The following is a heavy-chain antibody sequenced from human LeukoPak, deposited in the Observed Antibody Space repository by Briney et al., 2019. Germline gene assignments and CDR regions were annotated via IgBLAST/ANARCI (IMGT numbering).Heavy chain of an antibody. J-gene: IGHJ4*02. CDR2: INHSGST. D-gene: IGHD3-22*01. V-gene: IGHV4-34*01. CDR1: GGSFSGYY. Sequence: NPSETLSLTCAVYGGSFSGYYWSWLRQPPGKGLEWIGEINHSGSTNYNPSLKSRVTISVDTSKNQFSLKLSSVTAADTAVYYCARGLYYDSSGYYGYWGQGTLVTVSS. CDR3: ARGLYYDSSGYYGY.